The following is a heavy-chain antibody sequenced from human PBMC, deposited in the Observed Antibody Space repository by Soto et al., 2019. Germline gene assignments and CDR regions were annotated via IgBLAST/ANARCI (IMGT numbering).Heavy chain of an antibody. J-gene: IGHJ4*02. Sequence: GGSLRLSCAASGFTFSSYEMNWVRQAPGKGLEWVSYISSSVSTIYYADSVKGRFTISRDNAKNSLYLQMNSLRAEDTAVYYCARGPPVGATTSYFDYWGQGTLVTVSS. D-gene: IGHD1-26*01. CDR3: ARGPPVGATTSYFDY. V-gene: IGHV3-48*03. CDR1: GFTFSSYE. CDR2: ISSSVSTI.